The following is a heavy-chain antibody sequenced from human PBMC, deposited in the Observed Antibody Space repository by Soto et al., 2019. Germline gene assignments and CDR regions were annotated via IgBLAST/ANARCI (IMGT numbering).Heavy chain of an antibody. D-gene: IGHD2-21*02. J-gene: IGHJ4*02. V-gene: IGHV3-23*01. Sequence: EVQLLESGGGLVQPGGSLRLSCAASGFTFSSYAMSWVRQAPGNGLEWVSAISGSGGSTYYADSVKGRFTISSDNSKNTLYLHMNSLRAEDTAVYYCAKDRVHCGCDCYLRSAFDYWGQGTLVTVSS. CDR1: GFTFSSYA. CDR2: ISGSGGST. CDR3: AKDRVHCGCDCYLRSAFDY.